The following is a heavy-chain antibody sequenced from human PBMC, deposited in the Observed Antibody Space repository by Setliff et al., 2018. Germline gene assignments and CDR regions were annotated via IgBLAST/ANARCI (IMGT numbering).Heavy chain of an antibody. J-gene: IGHJ4*02. CDR2: ITHSGGA. D-gene: IGHD2-15*01. V-gene: IGHV4-34*01. CDR3: ARVLVVVVAAILLRYFDY. CDR1: GGSSSYYF. Sequence: SETLSLTCAVSGGSSSYYFWSWIRQPPGKGLEWIGEITHSGGANYNPSRKSRVTISIDTPKNQFSLNLHSVTAEDTAVYYCARVLVVVVAAILLRYFDYWGQGTLVTVSS.